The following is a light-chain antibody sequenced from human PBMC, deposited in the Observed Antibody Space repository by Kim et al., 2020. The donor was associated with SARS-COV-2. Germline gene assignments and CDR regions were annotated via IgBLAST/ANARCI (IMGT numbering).Light chain of an antibody. CDR1: KLGDKY. CDR2: QDT. J-gene: IGLJ2*01. Sequence: VYPGQTASITCYVDKLGDKYACWYQQKPGQSPVLIIYQDTNRPSGIPERFSGSNSGNTATLTISGTQAMDEADYYCQAWDSSSVVVFGGGTKLTVL. V-gene: IGLV3-1*01. CDR3: QAWDSSSVVV.